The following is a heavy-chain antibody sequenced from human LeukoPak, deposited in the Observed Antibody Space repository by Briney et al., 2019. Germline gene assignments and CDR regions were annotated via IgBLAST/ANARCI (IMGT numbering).Heavy chain of an antibody. Sequence: SETLSLTCTVSGASISDYYWSWIRQPPRKRLEWIGYIYSDGDTKYDPSLESRVTILLDTSKNQVSLKLRSVSAADTAIYFCARGHYDLAPWGQGILVTVSS. V-gene: IGHV4-59*01. CDR1: GASISDYY. J-gene: IGHJ5*02. CDR2: IYSDGDT. D-gene: IGHD4-17*01. CDR3: ARGHYDLAP.